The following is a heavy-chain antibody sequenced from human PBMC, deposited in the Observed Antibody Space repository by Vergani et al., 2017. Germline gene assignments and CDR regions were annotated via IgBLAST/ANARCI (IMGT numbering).Heavy chain of an antibody. Sequence: EVQLLESGGGLVQPGGSLRLSCAASGFTFSSYAMSWVRQAPGKGLEWVSAISGSGGSTYYADSVKGRFTISRDNSKNTLYLQMNSRRAEDTAVYYCARLDSGYEGSYFDYWGQGTLVTVSS. D-gene: IGHD5-12*01. CDR3: ARLDSGYEGSYFDY. CDR1: GFTFSSYA. J-gene: IGHJ4*02. V-gene: IGHV3-23*01. CDR2: ISGSGGST.